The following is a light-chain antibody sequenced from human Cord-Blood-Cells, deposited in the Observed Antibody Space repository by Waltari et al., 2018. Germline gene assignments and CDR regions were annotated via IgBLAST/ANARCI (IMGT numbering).Light chain of an antibody. CDR1: SSDVDGYNH. CDR3: SSYTSSSTWV. Sequence: QSALTQPASVSGSPGQSITLSCTGTSSDVDGYNHVSWYQQHPGQAPKLMIYDVSTRHSGVSNRFSGSKAGTTASLTISGRQAEDEADYYCSSYTSSSTWVFGGGTKLTVL. CDR2: DVS. J-gene: IGLJ3*02. V-gene: IGLV2-14*01.